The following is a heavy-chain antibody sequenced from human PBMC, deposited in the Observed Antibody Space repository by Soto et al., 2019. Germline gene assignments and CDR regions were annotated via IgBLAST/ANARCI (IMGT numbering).Heavy chain of an antibody. D-gene: IGHD2-2*01. CDR1: GCTFSSYA. CDR3: ARVACSSTSCYDVDYYYYMDV. J-gene: IGHJ6*03. CDR2: IIPIFGTA. V-gene: IGHV1-69*01. Sequence: GASVKVSCKASGCTFSSYAISWVRQAPGQGLEWMGGIIPIFGTANYAQKFQGRVTITADESTSTAYMELSSLRSEDTAVYYCARVACSSTSCYDVDYYYYMDVWGKGTTVTVSS.